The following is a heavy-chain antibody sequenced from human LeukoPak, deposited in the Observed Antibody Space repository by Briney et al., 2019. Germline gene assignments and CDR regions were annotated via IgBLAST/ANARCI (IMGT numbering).Heavy chain of an antibody. V-gene: IGHV1-18*04. J-gene: IGHJ4*02. CDR3: ARALLVRGVIGGVDY. CDR2: ISAYNGNT. D-gene: IGHD3-10*01. Sequence: ASVKVSCKASGYTFTSYGISWVRQAPGQGLEWMGWISAYNGNTNYAQKLQGRVTMTTDTSTSTAYMELRSLRSDDTAVYYCARALLVRGVIGGVDYWGQGTLVTVSS. CDR1: GYTFTSYG.